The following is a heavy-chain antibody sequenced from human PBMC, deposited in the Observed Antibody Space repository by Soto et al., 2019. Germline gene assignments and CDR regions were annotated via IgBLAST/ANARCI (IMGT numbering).Heavy chain of an antibody. CDR1: GFTFSSYW. V-gene: IGHV3-7*05. Sequence: EVQLVESGGGLVQPGGSLRLSCAASGFTFSSYWMSWVRQAPGKGLEWVANIKQDGSEKYYVDSVKGRFTISRDNAKNSLYLQMNSLRAEDTAVYYCARDLSYPQITIFGVALYWYFDLWGRGTLVTVSS. CDR3: ARDLSYPQITIFGVALYWYFDL. CDR2: IKQDGSEK. J-gene: IGHJ2*01. D-gene: IGHD3-3*01.